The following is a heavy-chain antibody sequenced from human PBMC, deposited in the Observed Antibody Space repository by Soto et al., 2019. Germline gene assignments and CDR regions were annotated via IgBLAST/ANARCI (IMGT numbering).Heavy chain of an antibody. CDR3: ANVDTAMVGHFDY. V-gene: IGHV3-23*01. CDR1: GFTFTTYP. J-gene: IGHJ4*02. CDR2: ISGSGRST. D-gene: IGHD5-18*01. Sequence: RLSCAASGFTFTTYPMSWVRQPPGRGLEWGAAISGSGRSTYYADSVKGRFTISRDNSKNTLYLQMNSLRAEDTAIYYGANVDTAMVGHFDYWGQGTLVTVSS.